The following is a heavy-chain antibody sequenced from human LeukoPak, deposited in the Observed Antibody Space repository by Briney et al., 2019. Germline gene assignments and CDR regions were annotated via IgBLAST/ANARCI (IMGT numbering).Heavy chain of an antibody. CDR3: ATVDYYDSSGYYFDY. J-gene: IGHJ4*02. CDR2: IIPILGIA. V-gene: IGHV1-69*04. Sequence: SVKVSCKAFGGTFSSYAISWVRQAPGQGLEWMGRIIPILGIANYAQKFQGRVTITADKSTSTAYMELGSLRSEDTAVYYCATVDYYDSSGYYFDYWGQGTLVTVSS. D-gene: IGHD3-22*01. CDR1: GGTFSSYA.